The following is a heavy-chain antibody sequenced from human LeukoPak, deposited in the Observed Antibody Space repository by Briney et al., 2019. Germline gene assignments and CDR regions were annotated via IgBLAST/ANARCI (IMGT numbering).Heavy chain of an antibody. CDR1: GFTFSGYA. CDR3: AKDRSSSGWYASFFDY. V-gene: IGHV3-23*01. D-gene: IGHD6-19*01. Sequence: QPGGSLRLSCASSGFTFSGYAMSWVRQAPGKGLEWVSAISGSGGSTYYADSVKGRFTISRDNSKNTLYLQMNSLRAEDTAVYYCAKDRSSSGWYASFFDYWGQGTLVTVSS. CDR2: ISGSGGST. J-gene: IGHJ4*02.